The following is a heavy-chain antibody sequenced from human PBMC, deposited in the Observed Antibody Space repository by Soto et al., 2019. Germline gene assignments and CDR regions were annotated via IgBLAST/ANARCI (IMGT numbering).Heavy chain of an antibody. CDR3: ARESRFLEWLSLNWFDP. CDR2: ISSSSSTI. CDR1: GFTFSSYS. Sequence: GGSLRLSCAASGFTFSSYSMNWVRQAPGKXLEWVSYISSSSSTIYYADSVKGRFTISRDNAKNSLYLQMNSLRDEDTALYYCARESRFLEWLSLNWFDPWGQGTLVTVSS. V-gene: IGHV3-48*02. J-gene: IGHJ5*02. D-gene: IGHD3-3*01.